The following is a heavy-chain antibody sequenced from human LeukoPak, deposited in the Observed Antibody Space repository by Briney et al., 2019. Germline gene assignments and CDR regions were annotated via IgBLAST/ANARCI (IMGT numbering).Heavy chain of an antibody. Sequence: SVKVSCKASGGAFSSYAISWVRQAPGQGLEWMGRIIPILGIANYAQKFQGRVTITADKSTSTAYMELSSLRSEDTAVYYCARRDYYDSSGYTIDYWGQGTLVTVSS. J-gene: IGHJ4*02. V-gene: IGHV1-69*04. CDR1: GGAFSSYA. CDR3: ARRDYYDSSGYTIDY. CDR2: IIPILGIA. D-gene: IGHD3-22*01.